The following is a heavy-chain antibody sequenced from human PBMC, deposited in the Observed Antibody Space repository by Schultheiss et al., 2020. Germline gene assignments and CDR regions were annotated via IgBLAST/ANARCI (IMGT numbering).Heavy chain of an antibody. CDR3: ARDVGWKLFDY. J-gene: IGHJ4*02. Sequence: GGSLRLSCAASGFTFSDYVMHWVRQAPGKGLEWVAFISHDGSRIHYADSVRGRFSISRDNYMNTLYLHMDSLRTEDTAVYYCARDVGWKLFDYWGQGTLVTVSS. D-gene: IGHD6-19*01. V-gene: IGHV3-30*14. CDR1: GFTFSDYV. CDR2: ISHDGSRI.